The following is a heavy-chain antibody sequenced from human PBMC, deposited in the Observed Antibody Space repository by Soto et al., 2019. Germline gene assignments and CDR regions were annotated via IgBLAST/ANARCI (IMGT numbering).Heavy chain of an antibody. CDR2: INTNGGST. D-gene: IGHD6-13*01. V-gene: IGHV1-46*01. J-gene: IGHJ4*02. Sequence: QVHLVQSGAEVKKPGASVKVSCKASGYIFINYYIHWVRQAPGQGLEWIGIINTNGGSTNYAQKCRGRVTMAKDTSTSSAYMDLSSLRSDDTAVYSCARDLAAADYWGQGTLVTVSS. CDR3: ARDLAAADY. CDR1: GYIFINYY.